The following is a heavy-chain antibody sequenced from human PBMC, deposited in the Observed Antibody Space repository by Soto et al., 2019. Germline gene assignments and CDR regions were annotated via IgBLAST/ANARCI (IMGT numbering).Heavy chain of an antibody. V-gene: IGHV3-15*01. CDR1: GLTFSNAW. CDR2: IKSYIDGGEI. Sequence: GGSLRLSCAASGLTFSNAWLTWVRQAPGKRLEWVGRIKSYIDGGEIDYAAPVKGRFTISRDDSKNTLDLQMHSLKTEDTGVYYCTTGNVLYYDDSIGYYGSCWGQGTLVTVSS. J-gene: IGHJ1*01. D-gene: IGHD3-22*01. CDR3: TTGNVLYYDDSIGYYGSC.